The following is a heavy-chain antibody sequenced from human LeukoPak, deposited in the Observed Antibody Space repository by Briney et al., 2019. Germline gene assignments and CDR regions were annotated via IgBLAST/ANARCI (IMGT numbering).Heavy chain of an antibody. V-gene: IGHV3-15*01. CDR3: TTSVVPAAGRWSSTELINFDY. CDR1: GFTFSNAW. D-gene: IGHD2-2*01. J-gene: IGHJ4*02. CDR2: IKSKTDGGTT. Sequence: GGSLRLSCAASGFTFSNAWMSWVRQAPGKGLEWVGRIKSKTDGGTTDYAAPVKGRFTISRDDSKNTLYLQMNSLKTEDTAVYYCTTSVVPAAGRWSSTELINFDYWGQGTLVTVSS.